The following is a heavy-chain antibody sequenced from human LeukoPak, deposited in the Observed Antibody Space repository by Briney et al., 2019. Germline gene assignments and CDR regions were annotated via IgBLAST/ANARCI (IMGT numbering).Heavy chain of an antibody. D-gene: IGHD4-17*01. Sequence: GGSLSLSCSASGFTFSSFAMNWVRQAPGKGLEWVSSISPGGEETYYADSVEGRFTISRDNPKNTLSLQMNSLRAEDTAVYYCAKQYIVTTWYWFGSWGQGTLVTVSS. CDR3: AKQYIVTTWYWFGS. CDR1: GFTFSSFA. CDR2: ISPGGEET. J-gene: IGHJ5*01. V-gene: IGHV3-23*01.